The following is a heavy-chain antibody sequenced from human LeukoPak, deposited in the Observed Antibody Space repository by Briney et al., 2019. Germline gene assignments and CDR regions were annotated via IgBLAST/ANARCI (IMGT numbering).Heavy chain of an antibody. Sequence: ASVKVSCKASGGTFSSYAISWVRQAPGQGFEWMGRIIPILGIANYAQKFQGRVTITADKSTSTAYMELSSLRSEDTAVYYCARVGDYEDPEYFQHWGQGTLVTVSS. CDR1: GGTFSSYA. CDR3: ARVGDYEDPEYFQH. J-gene: IGHJ1*01. D-gene: IGHD4-17*01. V-gene: IGHV1-69*04. CDR2: IIPILGIA.